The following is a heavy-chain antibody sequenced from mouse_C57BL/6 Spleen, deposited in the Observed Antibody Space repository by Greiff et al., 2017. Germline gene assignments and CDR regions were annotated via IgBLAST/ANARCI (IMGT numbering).Heavy chain of an antibody. Sequence: QVQLQQPGAELVKPGASVKVSCKASGYTFTSYWMHWVKQRPGQGLEWIGRIHPSDSDTNSNPKFKGKATLTVDKSSSTAYMQLSTLTSEDSAVYYCAIADYDYDGGYYFDYWGQGTTLTVSS. CDR3: AIADYDYDGGYYFDY. CDR1: GYTFTSYW. J-gene: IGHJ2*01. CDR2: IHPSDSDT. D-gene: IGHD2-4*01. V-gene: IGHV1-74*01.